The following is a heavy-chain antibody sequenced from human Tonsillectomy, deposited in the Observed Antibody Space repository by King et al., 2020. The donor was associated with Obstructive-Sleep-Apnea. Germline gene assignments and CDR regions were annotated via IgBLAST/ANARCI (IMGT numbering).Heavy chain of an antibody. V-gene: IGHV3-21*01. CDR3: ARDSASGYDDSSGYYYDY. CDR1: GFTFSSYS. J-gene: IGHJ4*02. Sequence: VQLVESGGGLVKPGGSLRLSCAASGFTFSSYSMNWVRQAPGKGLEWVSSISSSSSYIYYADSVKGRFTISRDNAKNSLYLQMNSLRAEDTAVYYCARDSASGYDDSSGYYYDYWGQGTLVTVSS. CDR2: ISSSSSYI. D-gene: IGHD3-22*01.